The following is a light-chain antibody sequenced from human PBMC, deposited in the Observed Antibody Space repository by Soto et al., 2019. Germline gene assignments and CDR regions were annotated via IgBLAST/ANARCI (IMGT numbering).Light chain of an antibody. Sequence: EIVLTQSPATLSLSPGERATLSCRASQSVSSYLAWYQQKPGQAPRLLIYDASNRATGIPARFSGSGSGTDFTLTISSSDPEDFEVYYYQQLSKWNQRLTFGGGTKVEIK. V-gene: IGKV3-11*01. CDR1: QSVSSY. J-gene: IGKJ4*02. CDR2: DAS. CDR3: QQLSKWNQRLT.